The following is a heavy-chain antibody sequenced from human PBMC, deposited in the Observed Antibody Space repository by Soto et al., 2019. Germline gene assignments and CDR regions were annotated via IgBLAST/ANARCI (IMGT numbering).Heavy chain of an antibody. V-gene: IGHV4-31*03. CDR2: IFYSGNT. Sequence: SETLSLTCTVSGGSISSGDNFWSWIRQHPGKGLEWIGYIFYSGNTFYNPSLKSRLTISIDTSKNQFSLKLSSVTPADTAVYYCARDRPWPPNYHYYSMDVWGQGTAVTVSS. J-gene: IGHJ6*02. D-gene: IGHD1-1*01. CDR3: ARDRPWPPNYHYYSMDV. CDR1: GGSISSGDNF.